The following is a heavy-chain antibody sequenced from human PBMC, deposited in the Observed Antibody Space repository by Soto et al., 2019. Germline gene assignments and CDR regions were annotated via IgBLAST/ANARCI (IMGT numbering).Heavy chain of an antibody. D-gene: IGHD3-9*01. V-gene: IGHV4-4*02. CDR2: IYHSGST. Sequence: PSETLSLTCAVSGGSISSSNWWSWVRQPPGKGLEWIGEIYHSGSTNYNPSLKSRVTISVDKSKNQFSLKLSSVTAADTAVYYCAGPTYYDILTGSDYYYGMDVWGQGTTVTVSS. CDR1: GGSISSSNW. J-gene: IGHJ6*02. CDR3: AGPTYYDILTGSDYYYGMDV.